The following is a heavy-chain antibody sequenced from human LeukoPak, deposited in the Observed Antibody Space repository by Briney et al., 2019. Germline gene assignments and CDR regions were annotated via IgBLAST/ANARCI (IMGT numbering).Heavy chain of an antibody. CDR3: ARSHVLRYFDWLLKYWFDP. J-gene: IGHJ5*02. Sequence: ASVTVSCKASGYTFTGYYMHWVRQAPGQGLEWMGWINPNSGGTNYAQKFQGRVTMTRDTSISTAYMELSRLRSDDTAVYYCARSHVLRYFDWLLKYWFDPWGQGTLVTVSS. CDR2: INPNSGGT. D-gene: IGHD3-9*01. V-gene: IGHV1-2*02. CDR1: GYTFTGYY.